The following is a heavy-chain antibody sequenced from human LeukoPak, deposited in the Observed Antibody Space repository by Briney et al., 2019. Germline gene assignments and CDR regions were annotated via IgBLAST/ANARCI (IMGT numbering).Heavy chain of an antibody. D-gene: IGHD3-10*01. CDR1: GGSISSGSYY. Sequence: SETLSLTCTVSGGSISSGSYYWSWIRQPAGKGLEWIGRIYTSGSTNYNPSLKSRVTISVDTSKNQFSLKLSSVTAADTAVYYCARDRGPIDYYFDYWGQGTLVTVSS. V-gene: IGHV4-61*02. CDR2: IYTSGST. CDR3: ARDRGPIDYYFDY. J-gene: IGHJ4*02.